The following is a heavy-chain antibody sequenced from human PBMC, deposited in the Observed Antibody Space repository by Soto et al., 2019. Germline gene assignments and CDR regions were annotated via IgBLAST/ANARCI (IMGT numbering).Heavy chain of an antibody. Sequence: QPQLQESGPGLVKPSETLSLTCTVSGASILTTSYFWGWIRQPPGKGLEWIGSVYYSGTTYYNPSRESRLTISIDTSKNQFSLKVTSVTASDTAMYYCVQQVARRWFAPWGQGTPVTVSS. CDR2: VYYSGTT. D-gene: IGHD6-13*01. CDR1: GASILTTSYF. V-gene: IGHV4-39*01. CDR3: VQQVARRWFAP. J-gene: IGHJ5*02.